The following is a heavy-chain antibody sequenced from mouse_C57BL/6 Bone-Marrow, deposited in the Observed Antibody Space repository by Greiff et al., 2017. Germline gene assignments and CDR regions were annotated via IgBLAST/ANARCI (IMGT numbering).Heavy chain of an antibody. V-gene: IGHV5-17*01. CDR3: GRRGGSSSYWYFDV. CDR1: GFTFSDYG. J-gene: IGHJ1*03. D-gene: IGHD1-1*01. Sequence: EVKVVESGGGLVKPGGSLKLSCAASGFTFSDYGMHWVRQAPEKGLEWVAYISSGSSTIYYADTVKGRFTISRDNAKNTLFLQMTSLRSEDTAMYYCGRRGGSSSYWYFDVWGTGTTVTSAS. CDR2: ISSGSSTI.